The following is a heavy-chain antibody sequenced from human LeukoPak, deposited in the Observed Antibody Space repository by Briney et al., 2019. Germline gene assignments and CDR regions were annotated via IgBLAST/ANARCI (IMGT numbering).Heavy chain of an antibody. D-gene: IGHD4-23*01. Sequence: SETLSLTCAVYGGSFSGYYWNWIRQPSGKRLEWNGEINHSGSTNYNPSLKSRVTISVDTSKNQFSLKLSSVTAADTAVYYCARAPIYGGNSGFDYWGQGTLVTVSS. CDR3: ARAPIYGGNSGFDY. CDR1: GGSFSGYY. CDR2: INHSGST. J-gene: IGHJ4*02. V-gene: IGHV4-34*01.